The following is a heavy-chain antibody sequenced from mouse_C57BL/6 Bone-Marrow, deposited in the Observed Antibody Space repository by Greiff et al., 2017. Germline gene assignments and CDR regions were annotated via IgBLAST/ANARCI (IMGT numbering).Heavy chain of an antibody. CDR3: ARYYDYDGGYFDY. CDR2: ISHSGST. J-gene: IGHJ2*01. V-gene: IGHV3-8*01. CDR1: GYSITSDY. Sequence: EVKLMESGPGLAKPSQTLSLTCSVTGYSITSDYWNWIRKFPGNKLEYMGYISHSGSTYYNPSLKSRISITRDTSNNQYYLQLNSVTTEDTATDYCARYYDYDGGYFDYWGQGTTLTVSS. D-gene: IGHD2-4*01.